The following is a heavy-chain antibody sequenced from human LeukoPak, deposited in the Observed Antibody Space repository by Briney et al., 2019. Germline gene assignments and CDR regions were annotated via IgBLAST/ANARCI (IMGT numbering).Heavy chain of an antibody. CDR2: INPSGGST. V-gene: IGHV1-46*01. CDR1: GYTFTSYY. CDR3: ARVNGYCSGGSCFSDY. D-gene: IGHD2-15*01. J-gene: IGHJ4*02. Sequence: ASVKVSCKASGYTFTSYYIHWVRQAPGQGLEWMGIINPSGGSTSYAQKFQGRVTMTRDTSTSTVYMELSSLRSEDTAVYYCARVNGYCSGGSCFSDYWGQGTLVTVSS.